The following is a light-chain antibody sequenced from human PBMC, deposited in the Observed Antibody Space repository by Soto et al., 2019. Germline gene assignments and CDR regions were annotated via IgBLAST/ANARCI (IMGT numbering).Light chain of an antibody. Sequence: SALTQPASVSGSPGQSITISCTGTSSGVGGSNYVSWYQQLPGKAPKLMIYDVSDRPSGVSNRFSGSKSGNTASLTISGLQAEDEADYYFSSYTSSSLDVFGTGTKLTVL. CDR3: SSYTSSSLDV. CDR1: SSGVGGSNY. CDR2: DVS. J-gene: IGLJ1*01. V-gene: IGLV2-14*01.